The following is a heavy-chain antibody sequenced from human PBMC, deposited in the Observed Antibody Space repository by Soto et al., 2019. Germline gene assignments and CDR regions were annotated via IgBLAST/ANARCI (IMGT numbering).Heavy chain of an antibody. CDR2: ISWNSGSI. Sequence: EVQLVESGGGLVQPGRSLRLSCAASGFTFDDYAMHWVRQAPGKGLEWVSGISWNSGSIGYADSVKGRFTISRDNAKNSLYLQLNSLRAEDTALYYCAKDSRGRCDYVFNYWGQGTLVTVSS. CDR1: GFTFDDYA. CDR3: AKDSRGRCDYVFNY. J-gene: IGHJ4*02. D-gene: IGHD4-17*01. V-gene: IGHV3-9*01.